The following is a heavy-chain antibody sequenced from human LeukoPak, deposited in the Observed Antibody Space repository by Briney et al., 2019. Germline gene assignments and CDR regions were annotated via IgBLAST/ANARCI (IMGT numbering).Heavy chain of an antibody. J-gene: IGHJ4*02. D-gene: IGHD1-26*01. CDR2: INHSGST. Sequence: PSETLSLTCAVYGGSFSGYYWSWIRQPPGKGLEWIGEINHSGSTNYNPSLKSRVTVSVDTSKTQFSLKLSSVTAADTAVYYCASGRSRAYRPGRPFDYWGQGTLVTVSS. CDR1: GGSFSGYY. CDR3: ASGRSRAYRPGRPFDY. V-gene: IGHV4-34*01.